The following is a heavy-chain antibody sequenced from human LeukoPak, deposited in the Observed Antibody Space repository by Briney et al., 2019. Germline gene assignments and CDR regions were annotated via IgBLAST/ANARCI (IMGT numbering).Heavy chain of an antibody. J-gene: IGHJ3*02. D-gene: IGHD3-10*01. CDR2: IYYSGST. Sequence: SETLSLTCTVSGGSISSYYWSWIRQPPGKGLEWIGYIYYSGSTNYNPSLKSRVTISVDTSKNQFSLKLSSVTAADTAVYYCARVPTIGGLVAFDIWGQGTMVTVSS. V-gene: IGHV4-59*01. CDR3: ARVPTIGGLVAFDI. CDR1: GGSISSYY.